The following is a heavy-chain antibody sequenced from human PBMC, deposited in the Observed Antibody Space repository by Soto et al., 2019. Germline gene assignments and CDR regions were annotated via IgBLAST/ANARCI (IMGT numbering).Heavy chain of an antibody. CDR2: IYYSWST. Sequence: PSETLSLTCTVSVGSISSSSYYLGWIRQPPGKGLEWIGSIYYSWSTYYNPSLKSRVTISVDTSKNQFSLKLSSVTAADTAVYYCARRPTTYYYGMEVWGQGTTVTVSS. CDR1: VGSISSSSYY. CDR3: ARRPTTYYYGMEV. J-gene: IGHJ6*02. V-gene: IGHV4-39*01.